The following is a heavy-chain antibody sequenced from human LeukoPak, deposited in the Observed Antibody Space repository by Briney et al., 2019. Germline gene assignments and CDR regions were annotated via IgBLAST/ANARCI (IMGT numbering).Heavy chain of an antibody. CDR3: ASFIFSGWSYDAFDI. D-gene: IGHD6-19*01. J-gene: IGHJ3*02. V-gene: IGHV3-74*01. CDR2: INSDGSST. CDR1: GFTFSSYA. Sequence: GGSLRLSCAASGFTFSSYAMSWVRQAPGKGLVWVSRINSDGSSTSYADSVKGRFTISRDNAKNTLYLQMNSLRAEDTAVYYCASFIFSGWSYDAFDIWGQGTMVTVSS.